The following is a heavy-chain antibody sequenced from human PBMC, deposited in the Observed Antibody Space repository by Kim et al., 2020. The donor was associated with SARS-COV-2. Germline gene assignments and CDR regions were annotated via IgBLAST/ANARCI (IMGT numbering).Heavy chain of an antibody. Sequence: SETLSLTCAVYGGSFSGSYWSWIRQPPAKGLEWIGEINHSGSTNYNPSLKSRVTISVDTSKNQFSLKVSPVTAPDTAVYYCARGGYGYYGSGGYDSRPNYYYMDDWGNGTAVTVSS. D-gene: IGHD3-10*01. V-gene: IGHV4-34*01. CDR2: INHSGST. CDR3: ARGGYGYYGSGGYDSRPNYYYMDD. J-gene: IGHJ6*03. CDR1: GGSFSGSY.